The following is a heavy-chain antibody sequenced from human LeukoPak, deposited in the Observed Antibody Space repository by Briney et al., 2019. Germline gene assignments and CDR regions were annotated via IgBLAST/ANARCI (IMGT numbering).Heavy chain of an antibody. CDR1: GFTFSSYS. CDR2: ISSSSSTI. Sequence: GGSLRLSCAASGFTFSSYSMNWVRQAPGKGLEWVSYISSSSSTIHYADSVKGRFTISRDNAKNSLYLQMNSLRAEDTAVYYCARSGGIAVAGYHDYWGQGTLVTVSS. D-gene: IGHD6-19*01. CDR3: ARSGGIAVAGYHDY. V-gene: IGHV3-48*01. J-gene: IGHJ4*02.